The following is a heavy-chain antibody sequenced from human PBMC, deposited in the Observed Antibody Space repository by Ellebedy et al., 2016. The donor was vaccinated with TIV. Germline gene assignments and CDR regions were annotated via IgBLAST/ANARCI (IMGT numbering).Heavy chain of an antibody. Sequence: SETLSLTXTVSGGSISSSSYYWGWIRQPPGKGLEWIGSIYYSGSTYYNPSLKGRVTISVDTSKNQFSLKLSSVTAADTAVYYCARRQDIVLMVYANRAFDYWGQGTLVTVSS. V-gene: IGHV4-39*01. D-gene: IGHD2-8*01. CDR2: IYYSGST. J-gene: IGHJ4*02. CDR1: GGSISSSSYY. CDR3: ARRQDIVLMVYANRAFDY.